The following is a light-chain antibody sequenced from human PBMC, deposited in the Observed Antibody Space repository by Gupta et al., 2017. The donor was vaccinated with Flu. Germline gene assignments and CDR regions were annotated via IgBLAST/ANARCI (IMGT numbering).Light chain of an antibody. CDR1: QSIISNY. V-gene: IGKV3-20*01. J-gene: IGKJ2*01. Sequence: TLSLSPGERATLSCRASQSIISNYLAWYQQKPGQAPRLLIYGASSRATGIPDRFSGSGSGTDFTLTISRREPEDFAVYYCQQYGTSPPKTFGQGTKLEIK. CDR3: QQYGTSPPKT. CDR2: GAS.